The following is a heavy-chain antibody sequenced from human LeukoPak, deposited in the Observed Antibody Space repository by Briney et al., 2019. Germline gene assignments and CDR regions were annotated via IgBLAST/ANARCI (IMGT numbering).Heavy chain of an antibody. CDR1: GLGLGTHG. D-gene: IGHD6-19*01. CDR3: SGRSGFSSIY. Sequence: PGGSLRLSCAASGLGLGTHGRNWSRQAQGGGLEWLANIKPDGSDRYYVDSVRGRFTISRDNAKNLVYLQIDSLRTEDTGVYYCSGRSGFSSIYWGQGTLVKVSS. V-gene: IGHV3-7*01. CDR2: IKPDGSDR. J-gene: IGHJ4*02.